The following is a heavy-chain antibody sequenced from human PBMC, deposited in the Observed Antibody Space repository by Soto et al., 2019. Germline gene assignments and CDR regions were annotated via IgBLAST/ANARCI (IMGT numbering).Heavy chain of an antibody. CDR1: GGSISSGDYY. CDR2: IYYSGST. Sequence: SETLSLTCTVSGGSISSGDYYWSWIRQPPGKGLEWIGYIYYSGSTYYNPSLKSRVTISVDTSKNQFSLKLSSVTAADTAVYYCARDILEANYYDGYYYYYGMDVWGQGTTVTVSS. V-gene: IGHV4-30-4*01. D-gene: IGHD1-26*01. J-gene: IGHJ6*02. CDR3: ARDILEANYYDGYYYYYGMDV.